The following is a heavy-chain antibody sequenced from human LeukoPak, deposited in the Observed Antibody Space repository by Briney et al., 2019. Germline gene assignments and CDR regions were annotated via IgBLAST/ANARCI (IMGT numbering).Heavy chain of an antibody. CDR2: IWYDGSNK. J-gene: IGHJ6*03. Sequence: GGSLRLSCAASGFTFSSYGMHWVRQAPGKGLEWVAVIWYDGSNKYYADSVKGRFTISRDNSKNTLYLQMNSLRAEDTAVYYCARAAAGTHYYYYMDVWGKGTTVTVS. D-gene: IGHD6-13*01. V-gene: IGHV3-33*01. CDR3: ARAAAGTHYYYYMDV. CDR1: GFTFSSYG.